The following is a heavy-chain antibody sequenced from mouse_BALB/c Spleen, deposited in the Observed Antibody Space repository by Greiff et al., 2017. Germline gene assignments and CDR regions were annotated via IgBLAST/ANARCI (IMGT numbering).Heavy chain of an antibody. J-gene: IGHJ4*01. D-gene: IGHD1-1*01. Sequence: EVQLQESGGGLVQPGGSLKLSCAASGFTFSSYTMSWVRQTPEKRLEWVAYISNGGGSTYYPDTVKGRFTISRDNAKNTLYLQMSSLKSEDTAMYYCARQWYYGSIGAMDYWGQGTSVTVSS. CDR2: ISNGGGST. V-gene: IGHV5-12-2*01. CDR3: ARQWYYGSIGAMDY. CDR1: GFTFSSYT.